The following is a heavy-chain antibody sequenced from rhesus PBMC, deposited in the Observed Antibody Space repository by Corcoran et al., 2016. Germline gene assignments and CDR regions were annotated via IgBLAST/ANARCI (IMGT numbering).Heavy chain of an antibody. CDR3: SRDNWSA. D-gene: IGHD1-26*01. J-gene: IGHJ4*01. Sequence: DVQLVESGGALAQPGGSLRLSCAASGFTFDDYAMSWVRQAPGKGLEWVSRSSWDGGSTYYADSRKGRFTISRDNAKNTLYLQMDRLRAEDTALYYCSRDNWSAWGQGVLVTVSS. CDR2: SSWDGGST. CDR1: GFTFDDYA. V-gene: IGHV3-134*01.